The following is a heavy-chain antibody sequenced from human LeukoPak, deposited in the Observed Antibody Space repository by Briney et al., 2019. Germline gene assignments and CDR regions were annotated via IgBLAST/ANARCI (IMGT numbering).Heavy chain of an antibody. CDR1: GGSISSYY. V-gene: IGHV4-59*01. J-gene: IGHJ4*02. D-gene: IGHD6-13*01. CDR2: IYYSGST. Sequence: PSETLSLTCTVSGGSISSYYWSWIRQPPGKGLEWIGYIYYSGSTNYNPSLKSRVTISVDTSKNQFSLKLSSVTAADTAVYYCAGSNLSSSWYYWGQGTLVTVSS. CDR3: AGSNLSSSWYY.